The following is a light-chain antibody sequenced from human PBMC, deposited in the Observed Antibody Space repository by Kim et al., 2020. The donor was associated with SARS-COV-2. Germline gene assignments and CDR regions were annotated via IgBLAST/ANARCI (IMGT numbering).Light chain of an antibody. CDR3: SSYTTTTPVI. Sequence: GQSITISCTGTSSDIGVYDFVSWYQQHPGKAPKLMIYDVSNRPSGVSYRFSGSKSGHTASLTISGLQAEDEAHYYCSSYTTTTPVIFGGGTQLTVL. J-gene: IGLJ2*01. CDR1: SSDIGVYDF. V-gene: IGLV2-14*03. CDR2: DVS.